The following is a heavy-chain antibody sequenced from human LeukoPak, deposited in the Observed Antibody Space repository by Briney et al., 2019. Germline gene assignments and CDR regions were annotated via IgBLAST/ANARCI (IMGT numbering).Heavy chain of an antibody. CDR3: ARTTEGGYTYDYFYYYYMDV. J-gene: IGHJ6*03. CDR1: GVTVSSSY. D-gene: IGHD5-18*01. Sequence: GSLRLSCAASGVTVSSSYMSWVRQAPGKGLEWIGYIYYSGSTNYNPSLKSRVTISVDSSKNQFSLKLSSVTAADTAVYCCARTTEGGYTYDYFYYYYMDVWGKGTTVTISS. V-gene: IGHV4-59*02. CDR2: IYYSGST.